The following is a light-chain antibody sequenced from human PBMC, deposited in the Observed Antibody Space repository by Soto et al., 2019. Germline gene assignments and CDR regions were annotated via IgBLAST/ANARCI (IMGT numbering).Light chain of an antibody. Sequence: EILMTQSPSTLSGSPGERATLSCRASQSVSSNLAWYQQKPGQAPRLLIYGVSTRATGIPGRFSGSGSGTEFTLTISSLQSEDFAVYYCQQYNNWPPTWTFGQGTKVDIK. J-gene: IGKJ1*01. CDR3: QQYNNWPPTWT. CDR2: GVS. V-gene: IGKV3-15*01. CDR1: QSVSSN.